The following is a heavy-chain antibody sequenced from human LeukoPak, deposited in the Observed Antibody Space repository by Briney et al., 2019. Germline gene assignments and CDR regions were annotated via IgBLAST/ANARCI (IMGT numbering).Heavy chain of an antibody. V-gene: IGHV5-10-1*01. CDR3: ARWGFGESDAFDI. J-gene: IGHJ3*02. D-gene: IGHD3-10*01. CDR1: GYSFTSYW. CDR2: IDPSDSYT. Sequence: GESLKISCKGSGYSFTSYWISWVRQMPGKGLEWMGRIDPSDSYTNYSPSFQGHVTISADKSISTAYLQWSSLKASDTAMYYCARWGFGESDAFDIWGQGTMVTVSS.